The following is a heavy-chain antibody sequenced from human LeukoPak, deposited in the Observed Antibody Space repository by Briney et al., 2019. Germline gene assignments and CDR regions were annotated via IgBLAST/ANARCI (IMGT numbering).Heavy chain of an antibody. CDR2: IYYSGNT. J-gene: IGHJ1*01. D-gene: IGHD1-26*01. V-gene: IGHV4-39*01. CDR1: GGSISTNVYY. CDR3: ARGGIVGATRYFQH. Sequence: SETLSLTCTVSGGSISTNVYYWGWIRQPPGKGLEWIGSIYYSGNTYYNPSLKSRVTISVDTSKNQFSLQLNSVTAADTAVYYCARGGIVGATRYFQHWGQGTLVTVSS.